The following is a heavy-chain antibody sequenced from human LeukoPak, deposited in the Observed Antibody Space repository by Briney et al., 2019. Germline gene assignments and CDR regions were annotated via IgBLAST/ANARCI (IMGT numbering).Heavy chain of an antibody. CDR3: ARDLGGPRAAWFDP. Sequence: GGSLRLSCAASGFTFSDHYMDWVRQAPGKGLEWVGRTRNKANSYTTEYAASVKGRFTISRDDSKDSLYLQMNSLKTEDTAVYYCARDLGGPRAAWFDPWGQGTLVTVSS. V-gene: IGHV3-72*01. CDR1: GFTFSDHY. J-gene: IGHJ5*02. CDR2: TRNKANSYTT.